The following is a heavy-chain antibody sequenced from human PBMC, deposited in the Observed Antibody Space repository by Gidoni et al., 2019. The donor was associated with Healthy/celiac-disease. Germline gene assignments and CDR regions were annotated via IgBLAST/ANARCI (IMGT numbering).Heavy chain of an antibody. J-gene: IGHJ6*02. D-gene: IGHD3-10*01. Sequence: QVQLVQSGAEVKKPGAAVKVSCKASGYTLTGDYMHWVRQAPGQGLEWMGWINPNRGGTNYAQKFQGRVTITRDTSISTAYMELSRLRSDDTAVYYCARGMVRGVIIVGGMDVWGQGTTVTVSS. CDR2: INPNRGGT. CDR3: ARGMVRGVIIVGGMDV. CDR1: GYTLTGDY. V-gene: IGHV1-2*02.